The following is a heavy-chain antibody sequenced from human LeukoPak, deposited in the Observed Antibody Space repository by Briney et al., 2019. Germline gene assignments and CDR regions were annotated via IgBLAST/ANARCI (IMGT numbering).Heavy chain of an antibody. CDR2: INWNGGST. Sequence: GGSLRLSCAASGFTFSSYWMNWVRQAPGKGLEWVSGINWNGGSTGYADSVKGRFTISRDNAKNSLYLQMNSLRAEDTALYYCARDLYCTNGECFPTDYWGQGTLVTVSS. V-gene: IGHV3-20*04. CDR1: GFTFSSYW. J-gene: IGHJ4*02. D-gene: IGHD2-8*01. CDR3: ARDLYCTNGECFPTDY.